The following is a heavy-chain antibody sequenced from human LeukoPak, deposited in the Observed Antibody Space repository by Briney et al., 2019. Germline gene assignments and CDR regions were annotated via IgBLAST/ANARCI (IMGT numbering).Heavy chain of an antibody. Sequence: SVKVSCKASGGTFTSYAISWVRQAPGQGLEWMGGIIPIFGTANYAQKFQGRVTITADESTSTAYMELSSLRSEDTAVYYCVGGYTVTTFDYWGQGTLVTVSS. CDR1: GGTFTSYA. J-gene: IGHJ4*02. V-gene: IGHV1-69*13. CDR3: VGGYTVTTFDY. D-gene: IGHD4-17*01. CDR2: IIPIFGTA.